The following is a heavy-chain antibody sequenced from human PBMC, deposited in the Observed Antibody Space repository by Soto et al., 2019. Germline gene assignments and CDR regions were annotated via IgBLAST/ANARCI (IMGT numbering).Heavy chain of an antibody. V-gene: IGHV4-34*01. J-gene: IGHJ3*02. D-gene: IGHD3-10*01. CDR2: INLSGST. Sequence: QVQLQQWGAGLLKPSETLSLTCAVYAGSFTTYYWSWIRQPPGKGLEWIGEINLSGSTNYNPSLKSRLTISVDTSKNQFSLRLTSVTAADTAVYYCARIRARFSRSAFDIWGQGTMVTVSS. CDR1: AGSFTTYY. CDR3: ARIRARFSRSAFDI.